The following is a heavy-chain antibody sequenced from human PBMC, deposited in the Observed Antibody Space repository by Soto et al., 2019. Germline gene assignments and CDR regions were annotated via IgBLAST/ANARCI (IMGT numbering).Heavy chain of an antibody. CDR3: ARDCSGGGCSSYYYFAMDV. J-gene: IGHJ6*02. CDR1: GLTVSSNY. D-gene: IGHD2-15*01. CDR2: IYSGGST. Sequence: GGSLGLGCAASGLTVSSNYMSWVRQAPGKGLEWVSVIYSGGSTFYADSVKGRFTISRDNSKNTLFLQVNSVRAEDSAVYYCARDCSGGGCSSYYYFAMDVWGQGTTVTVSS. V-gene: IGHV3-53*01.